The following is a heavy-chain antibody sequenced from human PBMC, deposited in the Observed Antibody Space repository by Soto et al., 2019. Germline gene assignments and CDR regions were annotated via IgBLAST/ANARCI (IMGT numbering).Heavy chain of an antibody. CDR3: ARHLYYDSSGYYPYFDY. CDR1: GGSFSGYY. V-gene: IGHV4-34*01. Sequence: SETLSLTCAVYGGSFSGYYWSWIRQPPGKGLEWIGEINHSGSTNYNPSLKSRVTISVDTSKNQFSLKLSSVTAADTAVYYCARHLYYDSSGYYPYFDYWGQGTLVTVSS. CDR2: INHSGST. J-gene: IGHJ4*02. D-gene: IGHD3-22*01.